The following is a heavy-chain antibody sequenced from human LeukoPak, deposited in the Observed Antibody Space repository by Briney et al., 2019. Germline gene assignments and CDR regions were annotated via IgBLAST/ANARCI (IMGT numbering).Heavy chain of an antibody. CDR1: GYTFTSYY. V-gene: IGHV1-46*01. J-gene: IGHJ4*02. Sequence: ASVKVSCKASGYTFTSYYMHWVRQAPGQGLEWMGIINPSGGSTSYAQKFQGRVTMTRDMSTSTVYMELSSLRSEDTAVYYCARGMTDGYNYGEFDYWGQGALVTVSS. CDR3: ARGMTDGYNYGEFDY. D-gene: IGHD5-24*01. CDR2: INPSGGST.